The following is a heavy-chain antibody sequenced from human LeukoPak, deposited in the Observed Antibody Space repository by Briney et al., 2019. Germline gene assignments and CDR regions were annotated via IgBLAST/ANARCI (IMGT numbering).Heavy chain of an antibody. J-gene: IGHJ6*04. V-gene: IGHV3-13*04. CDR1: GFTFSSYD. Sequence: GGSLRLSCAASGFTFSSYDMHWVRQAPGKGLEWVSTIGAAGNTYYPGSVKGRFTVSRENAKNSLYLQRNSLRAGDTAVYYCERGARGMDVWGEGTTVSVSS. CDR3: ERGARGMDV. CDR2: IGAAGNT.